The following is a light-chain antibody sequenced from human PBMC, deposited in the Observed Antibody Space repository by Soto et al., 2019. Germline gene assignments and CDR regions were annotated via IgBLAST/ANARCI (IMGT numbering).Light chain of an antibody. CDR2: GAS. V-gene: IGKV3-20*01. J-gene: IGKJ1*01. CDR1: QTIGRNY. CDR3: QQYSRSPPT. Sequence: EIVLTQSPGTLSLSPGETATLSCRASQTIGRNYLAWYQQKPGQAPRLLMYGASSRATGIPDRFSGSGSGTDFILTITRLEPEDFAVYYCQQYSRSPPTFGQGTKVDIK.